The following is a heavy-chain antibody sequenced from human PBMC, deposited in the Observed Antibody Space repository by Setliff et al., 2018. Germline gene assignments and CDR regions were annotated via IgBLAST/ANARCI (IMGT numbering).Heavy chain of an antibody. CDR3: ARSPTRTTGSHYLGYYYYYMDF. CDR2: INPNNGGT. J-gene: IGHJ6*03. CDR1: QYTFTAYY. D-gene: IGHD1-1*01. Sequence: ALVKVSCKASQYTFTAYYLHWVRQAPGQGLEWMGWINPNNGGTKYAQKFQGRVTMTRDTSISTGYMELSRLRYDDTAVYYCARSPTRTTGSHYLGYYYYYMDFWGKGTTVTVSS. V-gene: IGHV1-2*02.